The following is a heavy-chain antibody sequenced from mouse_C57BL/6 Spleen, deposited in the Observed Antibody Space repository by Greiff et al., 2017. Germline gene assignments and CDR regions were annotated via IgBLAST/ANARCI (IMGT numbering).Heavy chain of an antibody. CDR3: AKNGGSSPYYFDF. CDR2: IWRRGST. CDR1: GFSLTNYG. J-gene: IGHJ2*01. V-gene: IGHV2-5*01. D-gene: IGHD1-1*01. Sequence: QVQLKESGPGLVQPSQSLSITCTVSGFSLTNYGVHWVRQSPGKGLEWLGVIWRRGSTDYNAAFMSSLSITQDNSTNQVFFKMNSLQADDTAIYYCAKNGGSSPYYFDFWGQGTTLTVSS.